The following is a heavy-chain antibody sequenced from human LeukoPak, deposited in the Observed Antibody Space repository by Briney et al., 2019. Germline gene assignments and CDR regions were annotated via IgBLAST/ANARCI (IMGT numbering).Heavy chain of an antibody. CDR1: GGTFSSYA. CDR3: ARIRAPSSFGQRESDY. Sequence: ASVKVSCKASGGTFSSYAISWVRQAPGQGLEWMGWINTNTRNPTYAQGFTGRFVFSLDTSVSTAYLQISSLRAEDTAVYYCARIRAPSSFGQRESDYWGQGTLVTVSS. D-gene: IGHD3-3*02. V-gene: IGHV7-4-1*02. J-gene: IGHJ4*02. CDR2: INTNTRNP.